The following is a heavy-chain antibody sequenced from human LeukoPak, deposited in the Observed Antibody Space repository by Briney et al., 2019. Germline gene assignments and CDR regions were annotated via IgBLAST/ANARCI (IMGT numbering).Heavy chain of an antibody. Sequence: SETLSLTCTVSGGSISSSSYYWGWIRQPPGKGLEWIGSIYYSGSTYYNPSLKSRVTISVDTSKNQFSLKLSSVTAADTAVYYCARERVRGVSFGNFDPWGQGTLVTVSS. J-gene: IGHJ5*02. D-gene: IGHD3-10*01. CDR3: ARERVRGVSFGNFDP. CDR2: IYYSGST. V-gene: IGHV4-39*07. CDR1: GGSISSSSYY.